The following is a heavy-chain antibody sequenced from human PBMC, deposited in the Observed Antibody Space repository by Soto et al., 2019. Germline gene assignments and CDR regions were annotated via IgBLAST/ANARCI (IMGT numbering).Heavy chain of an antibody. J-gene: IGHJ4*02. D-gene: IGHD3-10*01. CDR1: GGSISSYY. CDR2: IYYSGST. V-gene: IGHV4-59*01. CDR3: ARDREDPFGGDYFDY. Sequence: SETLSLTCTVSGGSISSYYWSWIRQPPGKGLEWIGYIYYSGSTNYNPSLKSRVTISVDTSKNQFSLKLSSVTAADTAVYYCARDREDPFGGDYFDYWGQGTLVTVSS.